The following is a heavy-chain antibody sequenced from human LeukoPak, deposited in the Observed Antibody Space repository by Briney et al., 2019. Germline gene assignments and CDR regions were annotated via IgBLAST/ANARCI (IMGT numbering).Heavy chain of an antibody. Sequence: SETLSLTCTVSGGSISSSSYYWGWIRQPPGKGLEWIGSIYYSGSTYYNPSLKSRVTISVDTSKNQFSLKLSSVTAADTAVYYCARGSMIVVVTPFDYWGQGTLVTVSS. CDR3: ARGSMIVVVTPFDY. V-gene: IGHV4-39*01. J-gene: IGHJ4*02. CDR1: GGSISSSSYY. CDR2: IYYSGST. D-gene: IGHD3-22*01.